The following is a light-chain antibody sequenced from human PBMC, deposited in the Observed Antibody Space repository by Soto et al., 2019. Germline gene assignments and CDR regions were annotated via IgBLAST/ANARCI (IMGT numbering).Light chain of an antibody. CDR1: NSNIGSKY. Sequence: QSVLTQPPSASGTPGQRVSISCSGSNSNIGSKYVYWYQQLTGTAPKLLMYRNNQRPSGVPDRFSGSKSGTSASLAISGLRSEDEADYYCAAWNKNLGGPEFGGGTKLTVL. CDR2: RNN. J-gene: IGLJ2*01. V-gene: IGLV1-47*01. CDR3: AAWNKNLGGPE.